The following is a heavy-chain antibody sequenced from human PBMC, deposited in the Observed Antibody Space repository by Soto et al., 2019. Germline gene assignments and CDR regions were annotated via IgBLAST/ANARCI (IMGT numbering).Heavy chain of an antibody. CDR1: GGSISSGDYY. CDR3: ARGSARYYNYFDY. D-gene: IGHD1-26*01. V-gene: IGHV4-30-4*01. J-gene: IGHJ4*02. Sequence: SETLSLTCTVSGGSISSGDYYWSWIRHPPGKGLEWIGYVYYSGSTYYNPSLKSRVTISVDTSKNQFSLKLSSVTAADTAVYYCARGSARYYNYFDYWGQGTLVTVSS. CDR2: VYYSGST.